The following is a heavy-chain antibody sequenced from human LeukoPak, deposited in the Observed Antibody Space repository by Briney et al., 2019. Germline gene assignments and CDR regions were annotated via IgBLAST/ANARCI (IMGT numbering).Heavy chain of an antibody. J-gene: IGHJ3*02. CDR3: ARGASIAVAGEGAFDI. CDR1: GGSISSYY. V-gene: IGHV4-59*01. D-gene: IGHD6-19*01. CDR2: IYYSGST. Sequence: SETLSLTCTVSGGSISSYYWSWIRQPPGKGLEWIGYIYYSGSTNYNPSLKSRVTISVDTSKNQFSLKLSSVTAADTAVYYCARGASIAVAGEGAFDIWGQGTMATVSS.